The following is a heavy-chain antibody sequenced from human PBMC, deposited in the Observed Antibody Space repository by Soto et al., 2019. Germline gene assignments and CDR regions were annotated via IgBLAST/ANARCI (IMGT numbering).Heavy chain of an antibody. CDR2: INAGNGNT. V-gene: IGHV1-3*01. CDR1: GYTFTSYA. J-gene: IGHJ4*02. CDR3: ARDRGVGYYGSGSHPFGY. D-gene: IGHD3-10*01. Sequence: QVQLVQSGAEVKKPGASVKVSCKASGYTFTSYAMHWVRQAPEQRLEWMGWINAGNGNTKYSQKFQGRVTITRGTSASTAYMELSSLRSEDTAVYYCARDRGVGYYGSGSHPFGYWGQGTLVTVSS.